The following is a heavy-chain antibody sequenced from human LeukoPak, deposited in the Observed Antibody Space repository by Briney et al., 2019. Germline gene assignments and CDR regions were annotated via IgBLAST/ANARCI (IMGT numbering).Heavy chain of an antibody. CDR3: SLARSEYHYGMDV. CDR1: GDSVSSISVA. V-gene: IGHV6-1*01. CDR2: TFYRSKWYY. Sequence: SQTLSLTCAISGDSVSSISVAWNWIRQSPSRGLEWLGRTFYRSKWYYEYAVSVKSRINISPDTSKNQFSLQLTSVTPEDTAVYYCSLARSEYHYGMDVWGQGTTVTVSS. J-gene: IGHJ6*02.